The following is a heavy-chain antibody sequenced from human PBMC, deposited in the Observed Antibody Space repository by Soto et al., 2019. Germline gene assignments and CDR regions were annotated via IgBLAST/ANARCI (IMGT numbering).Heavy chain of an antibody. CDR1: GFTCSSYA. Sequence: GGSLSLSCAASGFTCSSYAMSWVRQAPGKGLEWVSAISGSGGSTYYADSVKGRFTISRDNSKNTLYLQMNSLRAEDTAVYYCAKSSYSSGWYSLLDYWGQGTLVTVSS. CDR3: AKSSYSSGWYSLLDY. CDR2: ISGSGGST. D-gene: IGHD6-19*01. J-gene: IGHJ4*02. V-gene: IGHV3-23*01.